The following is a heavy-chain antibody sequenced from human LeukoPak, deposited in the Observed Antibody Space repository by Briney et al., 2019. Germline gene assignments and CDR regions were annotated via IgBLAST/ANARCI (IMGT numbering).Heavy chain of an antibody. CDR3: ARRGYVYYYDSSGYPGHDYYYYMDV. Sequence: APVKVSCKASGYTFTSYDINWVRQATGQGLEWMGWMNPNSGNTGYAQKFQGRVTITRNTSISTAYMELSSLRSEDTAVYYCARRGYVYYYDSSGYPGHDYYYYMDVWGKGTTVTVSS. J-gene: IGHJ6*03. D-gene: IGHD3-22*01. CDR1: GYTFTSYD. V-gene: IGHV1-8*03. CDR2: MNPNSGNT.